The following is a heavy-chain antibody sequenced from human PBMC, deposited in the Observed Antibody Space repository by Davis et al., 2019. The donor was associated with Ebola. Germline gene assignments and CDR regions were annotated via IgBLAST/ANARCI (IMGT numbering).Heavy chain of an antibody. Sequence: SETLSLTCTVSGGSISNYYWSWIRQPPGKGLEWIGYIYYSGSTNNNPSLKSRVTISVDTSKNQFSLKLSSVTAADTAEYYCARRRESTWYFDLWGRGTLVTVSS. CDR1: GGSISNYY. V-gene: IGHV4-59*08. D-gene: IGHD1-1*01. CDR3: ARRRESTWYFDL. J-gene: IGHJ2*01. CDR2: IYYSGST.